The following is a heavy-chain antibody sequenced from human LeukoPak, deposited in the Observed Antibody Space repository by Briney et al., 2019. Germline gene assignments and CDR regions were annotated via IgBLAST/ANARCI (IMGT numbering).Heavy chain of an antibody. J-gene: IGHJ4*02. Sequence: GGSLRLSCAASGFTFSSYGMHWVRQAPGKGLEWVAVVSSDGSYRYYADSVKGRFTISRDNSKNTLYLQMNSLRTEDTAVYYCVRAGLDAGYFDSWGQGVLATVSS. CDR3: VRAGLDAGYFDS. CDR1: GFTFSSYG. D-gene: IGHD1-14*01. V-gene: IGHV3-30*19. CDR2: VSSDGSYR.